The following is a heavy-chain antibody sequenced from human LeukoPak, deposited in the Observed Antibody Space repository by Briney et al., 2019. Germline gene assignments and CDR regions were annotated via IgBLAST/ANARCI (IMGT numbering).Heavy chain of an antibody. J-gene: IGHJ1*01. CDR2: INHSGST. CDR1: GGSFSGYY. D-gene: IGHD6-19*01. Sequence: SETLSLTCAVYGGSFSGYYWSWIRQPPGKGLEWIGEINHSGSTNYNPSLKSRVTISVDTSKNQFSLKLSSETAADTAVYYCARQSGSGSEYFQHWGQGTLVTVSS. CDR3: ARQSGSGSEYFQH. V-gene: IGHV4-34*01.